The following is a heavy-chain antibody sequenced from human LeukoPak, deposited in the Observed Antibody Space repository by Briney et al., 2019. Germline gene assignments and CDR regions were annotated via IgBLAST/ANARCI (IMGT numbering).Heavy chain of an antibody. J-gene: IGHJ4*02. D-gene: IGHD6-6*01. CDR2: ISWNSGSI. V-gene: IGHV3-9*03. CDR1: GFTFDDYA. CDR3: TKALTDSSSSYFDN. Sequence: GGSLRLSCAASGFTFDDYAMHWVRQPPGKGLEWVSGISWNSGSIGYADSVKGRFTISRDNAKNSLYPQMNSLRAEDMALYYCTKALTDSSSSYFDNWGQGTLVTVSS.